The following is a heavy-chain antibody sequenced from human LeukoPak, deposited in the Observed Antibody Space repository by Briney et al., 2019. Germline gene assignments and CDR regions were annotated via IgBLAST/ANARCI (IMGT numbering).Heavy chain of an antibody. V-gene: IGHV1-2*02. Sequence: GAAVTVSRKASGYTFTRYYIHELRQPPAQGREGVGWTNPNSGGTNYAHKFQGRVNITRDTSINTAYMEQNRRGCDDTAVYYSAREGYYASSGYYRRVDAFDIWGQGTMVTVYS. J-gene: IGHJ3*02. CDR1: GYTFTRYY. CDR3: AREGYYASSGYYRRVDAFDI. CDR2: TNPNSGGT. D-gene: IGHD3-22*01.